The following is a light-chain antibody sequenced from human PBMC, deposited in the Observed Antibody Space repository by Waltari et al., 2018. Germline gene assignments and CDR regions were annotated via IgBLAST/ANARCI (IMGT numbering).Light chain of an antibody. V-gene: IGLV2-14*01. Sequence: QSALTQPASVSGSPGQSITIPCPGTSSAVGGYNYVSWYQQHPGKAPKLMIYDVSNRPSGVSNRFSGSKSGNTASLTISGLQAEDEADYYCSSYTSSSTFNVVFGGGTKLTVL. CDR2: DVS. CDR1: SSAVGGYNY. J-gene: IGLJ2*01. CDR3: SSYTSSSTFNVV.